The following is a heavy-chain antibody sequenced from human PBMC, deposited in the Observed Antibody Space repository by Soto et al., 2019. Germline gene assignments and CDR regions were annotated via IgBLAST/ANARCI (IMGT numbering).Heavy chain of an antibody. Sequence: EVQLVESGGGLVQPGGSLRLSCAASGFTFSSYEMNWVRQAPGKGLEWVSYISSSGSTIYYADSVKGRFTISRDNAKNSMYLKMNSLRAEDTAVYYCARGQYSSGGGYFDYWGQETLVTVSS. J-gene: IGHJ4*02. D-gene: IGHD6-19*01. CDR1: GFTFSSYE. V-gene: IGHV3-48*03. CDR3: ARGQYSSGGGYFDY. CDR2: ISSSGSTI.